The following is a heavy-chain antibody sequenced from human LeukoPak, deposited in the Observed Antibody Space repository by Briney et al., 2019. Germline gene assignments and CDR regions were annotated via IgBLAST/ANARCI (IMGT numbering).Heavy chain of an antibody. D-gene: IGHD6-19*01. Sequence: GGSLRLSCAASGFTFTSYWMSWVRQAPGKGLEWVANVKQDESEKNYVDSVKGRFTISRDNAKKSLYLEMNSLRDEDTAVYYRVRQWLGFDHCGQGSLVTVSS. CDR3: VRQWLGFDH. J-gene: IGHJ4*02. CDR2: VKQDESEK. V-gene: IGHV3-7*01. CDR1: GFTFTSYW.